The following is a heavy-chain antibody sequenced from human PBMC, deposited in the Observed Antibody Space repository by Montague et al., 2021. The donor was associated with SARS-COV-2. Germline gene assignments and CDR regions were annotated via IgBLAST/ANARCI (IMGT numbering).Heavy chain of an antibody. V-gene: IGHV4-39*01. D-gene: IGHD2-21*02. CDR3: ARQTAYNTGSFDI. J-gene: IGHJ3*02. CDR1: GGSISNSHYY. CDR2: IYFNGHS. Sequence: SETLSLTCTVSGGSISNSHYYCAWIRQPPGKGLEWIGSIYFNGHSYYNPSLKNRASISLDTSKNQYSLKLNSVAAADTAVYYCARQTAYNTGSFDIWGQGTLVTVSS.